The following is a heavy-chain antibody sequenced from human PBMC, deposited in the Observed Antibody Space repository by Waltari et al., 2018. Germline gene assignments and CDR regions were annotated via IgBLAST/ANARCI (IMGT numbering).Heavy chain of an antibody. V-gene: IGHV3-74*01. CDR2: IKTDGSAT. D-gene: IGHD3-16*01. Sequence: EVQLVESGGGLVQPGGSLRFSCAASGFTFSSYWMRWVRQAPGKGLVLVSDIKTDGSATNYADSVKGRFTISRDNAKNTLFLQMNSLTAEDTAVYYCARGGYYAMDVWGQGTTVTVSS. CDR1: GFTFSSYW. J-gene: IGHJ6*02. CDR3: ARGGYYAMDV.